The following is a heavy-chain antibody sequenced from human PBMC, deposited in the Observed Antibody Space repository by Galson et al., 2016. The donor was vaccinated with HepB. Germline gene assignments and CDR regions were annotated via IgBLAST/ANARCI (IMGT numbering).Heavy chain of an antibody. CDR2: IYYSGST. Sequence: SETLSLTCSVSGASISSSSYYWGWIRQPPGKGLEWIGTIYYSGSTYYNPSLKSGVTIFEDTSKNQFSLKLSSVTAAYTAVYDCARHGPLNAFNGYSSTWYGVLPYDYFDYWGQGTLVTVSS. CDR1: GASISSSSYY. D-gene: IGHD6-13*01. V-gene: IGHV4-39*01. J-gene: IGHJ4*02. CDR3: ARHGPLNAFNGYSSTWYGVLPYDYFDY.